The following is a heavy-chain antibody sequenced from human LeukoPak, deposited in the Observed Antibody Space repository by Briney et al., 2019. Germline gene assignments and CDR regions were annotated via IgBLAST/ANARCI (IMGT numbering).Heavy chain of an antibody. D-gene: IGHD3-9*01. CDR1: GGSFSGYY. CDR2: INHSGST. Sequence: ASETLSLTCAVYGGSFSGYYWRWIRQPPGKGLEWVGEINHSGSTNYNPSLKTRVTISVDTSNNQFSLKLSSVTAADPAVYYCARGWLSVSLDAFDIWGQGTMVTVSS. CDR3: ARGWLSVSLDAFDI. J-gene: IGHJ3*02. V-gene: IGHV4-34*01.